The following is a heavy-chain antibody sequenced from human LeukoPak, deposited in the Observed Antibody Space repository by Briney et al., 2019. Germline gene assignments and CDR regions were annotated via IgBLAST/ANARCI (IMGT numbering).Heavy chain of an antibody. J-gene: IGHJ6*03. CDR1: GFTFYDYA. V-gene: IGHV3-9*01. Sequence: GRSLRLSCAASGFTFYDYAMHWVRHAPGKGLEWGSGISWNSGSIVYADSVKGRFTISRDNAKNSLYLQMNSLRDEDTALYYCANLGSAGCRRITSCSAYMDVWGKGTTVTVSS. CDR3: ANLGSAGCRRITSCSAYMDV. CDR2: ISWNSGSI. D-gene: IGHD2-2*01.